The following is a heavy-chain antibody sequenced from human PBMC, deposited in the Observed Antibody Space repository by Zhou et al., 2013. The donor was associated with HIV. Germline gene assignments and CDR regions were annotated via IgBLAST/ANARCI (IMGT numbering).Heavy chain of an antibody. CDR3: ARDTRGYCSSTSCRGWFDP. D-gene: IGHD2-2*01. J-gene: IGHJ5*02. CDR2: IIPIFGTA. V-gene: IGHV1-69*05. Sequence: QVQLVQSGAEVKKPGSSVKVSCKASGGTFSSYAISWVRQAPGQGLEWMGGIIPIFGTANYAQKFQGRVTITTDESTSTAYMELSSLRSEDTAVYYCARDTRGYCSSTSCRGWFDPWGQGTLVTVSS. CDR1: GGTFSSYA.